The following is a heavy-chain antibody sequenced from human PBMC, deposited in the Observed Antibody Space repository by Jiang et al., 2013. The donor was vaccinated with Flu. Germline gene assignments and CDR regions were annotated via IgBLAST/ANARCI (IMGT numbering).Heavy chain of an antibody. CDR3: AALTGTTLGPNNWFDP. V-gene: IGHV4-39*01. D-gene: IGHD1-20*01. Sequence: PSLKSRVTISVDTSKNQXSLKLSSVTAADTAVYYCAALTGTTLGPNNWFDPWGQGTLVTVSS. J-gene: IGHJ5*02.